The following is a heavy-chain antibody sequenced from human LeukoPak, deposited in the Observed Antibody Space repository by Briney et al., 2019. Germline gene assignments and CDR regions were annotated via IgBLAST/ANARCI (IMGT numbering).Heavy chain of an antibody. CDR3: ASTDISGSSPLV. V-gene: IGHV4-4*02. Sequence: PSETLSLTCAVSGGSISSSNWWSCVRQPPGKGLEWIGEIYHSGSTNYNPSLKSRVTISVDKSKNQFSLKLSSVTAADTAVYYCASTDISGSSPLVWGQGTLVTVSS. J-gene: IGHJ4*02. CDR2: IYHSGST. CDR1: GGSISSSNW. D-gene: IGHD1-26*01.